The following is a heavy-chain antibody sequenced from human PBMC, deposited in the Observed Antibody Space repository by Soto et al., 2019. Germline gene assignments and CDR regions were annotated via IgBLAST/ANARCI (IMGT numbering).Heavy chain of an antibody. V-gene: IGHV1-3*05. CDR1: GYTFTSYA. CDR3: ARSIVVVTALDY. D-gene: IGHD2-21*02. Sequence: QVQLVQSGAEEKKPGASVKVSCKASGYTFTSYAMHWVRQAPGQRLEWMGWINAGNGNTKYSQKFQGRVPITRDTSASTAYMELGSVRSEDTAVYYCARSIVVVTALDYWGQGTLVTVSS. CDR2: INAGNGNT. J-gene: IGHJ4*02.